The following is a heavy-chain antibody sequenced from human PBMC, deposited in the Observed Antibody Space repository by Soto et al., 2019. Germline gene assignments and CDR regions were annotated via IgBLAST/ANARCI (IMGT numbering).Heavy chain of an antibody. CDR3: AREAASGSYLVY. D-gene: IGHD3-10*01. Sequence: EEQLVASGGGLVQPGGSLRLSCAASGFTFSTYSMNWVRQAPGKGLEWVAYIRGSGTIYYADSVKGRFTVSRDNAKNSLHLQMNSLRDEDTAVYYCAREAASGSYLVYWGRGALVTVSS. CDR1: GFTFSTYS. V-gene: IGHV3-48*02. J-gene: IGHJ4*02. CDR2: IRGSGTI.